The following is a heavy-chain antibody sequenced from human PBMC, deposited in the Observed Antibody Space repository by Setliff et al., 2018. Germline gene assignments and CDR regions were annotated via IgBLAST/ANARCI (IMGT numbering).Heavy chain of an antibody. Sequence: SETLSLTCTVSGGSISSSSYYWGWIRQPPGKGLEWIGSIYYSGSTYYNPSLKSRVTISVDTSKNQFSLKLSSVTAADTAVYYCARDQVYGSSWYYFDYWGQGTLVTVSS. D-gene: IGHD6-13*01. CDR1: GGSISSSSYY. V-gene: IGHV4-39*07. CDR2: IYYSGST. J-gene: IGHJ4*02. CDR3: ARDQVYGSSWYYFDY.